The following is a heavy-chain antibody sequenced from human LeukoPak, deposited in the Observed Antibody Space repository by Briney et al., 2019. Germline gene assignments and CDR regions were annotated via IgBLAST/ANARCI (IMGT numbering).Heavy chain of an antibody. CDR3: ARDRRITIFGVVITPGV. D-gene: IGHD3-3*01. V-gene: IGHV3-23*01. CDR1: GFTFSSYA. Sequence: GGSLRLSCAASGFTFSSYAMSWVRQAPGKGLEWVSTISGSGGSTSYADSVKGRFTISRDNAKNSLYLQMNSLRAEDTAVYYCARDRRITIFGVVITPGVWGKGTTVTVSS. CDR2: ISGSGGST. J-gene: IGHJ6*04.